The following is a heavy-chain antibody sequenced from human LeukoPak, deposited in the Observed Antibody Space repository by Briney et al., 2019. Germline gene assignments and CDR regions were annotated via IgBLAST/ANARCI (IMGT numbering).Heavy chain of an antibody. CDR1: GFTFRSYS. Sequence: GGSLRLSCEASGFTFRSYSMSWVRQAPGKGLEWVSAISGGGSAFYADSVKGRFTISRDNSKNTLYLQMNSLRAEDTAVYYCAKDLDSSSPDAFDIWGQGTMVTVSS. J-gene: IGHJ3*02. CDR2: ISGGGSA. D-gene: IGHD6-6*01. V-gene: IGHV3-23*01. CDR3: AKDLDSSSPDAFDI.